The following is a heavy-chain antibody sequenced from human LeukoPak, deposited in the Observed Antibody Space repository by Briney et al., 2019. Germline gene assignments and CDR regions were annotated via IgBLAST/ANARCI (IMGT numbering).Heavy chain of an antibody. J-gene: IGHJ4*02. CDR3: AKDQELELYFDY. D-gene: IGHD1-7*01. CDR2: ISGSGGST. CDR1: GFTFSSYA. V-gene: IGHV3-23*01. Sequence: GWSLRLSCAPSGFTFSSYAMSWVRQAPGKGLEWVSAISGSGGSTYYADSVKGRFTISRDNSKNTLYLQMNSLRAEDTAVYYCAKDQELELYFDYWGQGTLVTVSS.